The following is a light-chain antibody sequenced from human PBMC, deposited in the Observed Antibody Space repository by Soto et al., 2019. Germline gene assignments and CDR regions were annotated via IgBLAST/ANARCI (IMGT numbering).Light chain of an antibody. V-gene: IGLV1-51*01. J-gene: IGLJ3*02. CDR3: GTWDSSLSAGWV. CDR2: DNN. Sequence: QSVLTQPPSVSAAPRQKVIISCSGGSSNIGNNYVSWYQQLPGTAPKLLIYDNNKRPSGIPDRFSGSKSGTSATLGITGLQTGDEADYYCGTWDSSLSAGWVFGGGTKLTVL. CDR1: SSNIGNNY.